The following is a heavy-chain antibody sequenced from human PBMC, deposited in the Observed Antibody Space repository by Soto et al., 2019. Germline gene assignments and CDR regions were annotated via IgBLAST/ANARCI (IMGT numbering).Heavy chain of an antibody. V-gene: IGHV4-28*01. J-gene: IGHJ6*02. CDR1: GYSITNGNW. CDR2: IYHLGST. Sequence: QVQLQESGPGLVKPSDTLSLTCAVSGYSITNGNWWAWIRQPPGKGLEWIGYIYHLGSTFYNPSLKSRVTLAADSSKNQFSLKLSSVTAVDTAVDYCARSEVTGTTVRVYGVDVWGQGTTVTVSS. D-gene: IGHD1-1*01. CDR3: ARSEVTGTTVRVYGVDV.